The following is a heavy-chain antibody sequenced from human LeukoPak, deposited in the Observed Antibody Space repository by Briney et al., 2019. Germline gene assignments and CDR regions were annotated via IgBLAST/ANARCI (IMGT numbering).Heavy chain of an antibody. V-gene: IGHV1-8*02. J-gene: IGHJ5*02. CDR3: ARSSSGWYNWFDP. CDR2: MNPNSGNT. CDR1: GYTFTSYD. Sequence: GASVKVSSKASGYTFTSYDINWVRQATGQGLEWMGWMNPNSGNTGYAQKFQGRVTITRNTSISTAYMELSSLRSEDTAVYYCARSSSGWYNWFDPWGQGTLVTVSS. D-gene: IGHD6-19*01.